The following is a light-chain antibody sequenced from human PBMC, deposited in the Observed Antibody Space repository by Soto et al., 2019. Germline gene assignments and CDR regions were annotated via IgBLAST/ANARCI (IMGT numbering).Light chain of an antibody. J-gene: IGKJ4*01. V-gene: IGKV1-5*01. CDR3: QQYNSFPLT. CDR2: DAS. CDR1: QSTSSW. Sequence: DIQMTQSPSPLSASVGDRVTITCRASQSTSSWLAWYQQKPGKAPKLLIYDASSLESGVTASFSGSGSGTEFTLTISSLQPDDFATYYCQQYNSFPLTFGGGTTVEIK.